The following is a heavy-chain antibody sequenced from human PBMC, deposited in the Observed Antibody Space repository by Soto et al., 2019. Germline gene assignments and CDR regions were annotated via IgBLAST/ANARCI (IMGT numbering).Heavy chain of an antibody. V-gene: IGHV1-18*04. J-gene: IGHJ4*02. CDR2: LGVYNGDT. CDR3: ARTGPSYNDTTGYYPFIFDY. CDR1: GYTFTSFG. D-gene: IGHD3-22*01. Sequence: QVQLVQSGAELRKPGASVRVSCQASGYTFTSFGISWVRQARGQGLEWPGWLGVYNGDTEFPQSLHGTVTLTPDTSTSTAYLELRSLRSDDSAVYYCARTGPSYNDTTGYYPFIFDYWGQGSRVTVSS.